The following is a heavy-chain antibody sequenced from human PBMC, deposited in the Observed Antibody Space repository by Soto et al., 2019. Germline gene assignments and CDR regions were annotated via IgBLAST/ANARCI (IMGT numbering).Heavy chain of an antibody. J-gene: IGHJ2*01. CDR1: GYTFTNYA. V-gene: IGHV1-3*01. CDR2: INAGNGNT. Sequence: QVQLVQSGAEVKMPGASVKVSCKASGYTFTNYAIHWVRQAPGQRLEWMGWINAGNGNTKYSQKFQGRVTITRDTSASTAYMKLNSLRSEDTAVYYCARPSVWYFDLWGRGTLVTVSS. CDR3: ARPSVWYFDL.